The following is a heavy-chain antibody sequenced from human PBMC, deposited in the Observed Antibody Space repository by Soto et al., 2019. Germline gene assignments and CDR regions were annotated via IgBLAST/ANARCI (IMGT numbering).Heavy chain of an antibody. J-gene: IGHJ4*02. CDR2: IIPIFGTA. CDR3: ASQGNSSGWYSIDY. CDR1: GGTFSSYA. Sequence: SVKVSCKASGGTFSSYAISWVRQAPGQGLEWMGGIIPIFGTANYAQKFQGRVTITADESTSTAYMELSSLRSEDTAVYYCASQGNSSGWYSIDYWGQGTPVTVSS. D-gene: IGHD6-19*01. V-gene: IGHV1-69*13.